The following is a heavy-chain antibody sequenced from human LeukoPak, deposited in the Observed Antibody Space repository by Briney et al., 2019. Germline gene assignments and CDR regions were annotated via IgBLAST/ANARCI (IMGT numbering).Heavy chain of an antibody. CDR3: ARVIAVAGTST. Sequence: WIGEINHSGSTNYNPSLKSRVTISVDTSKNQFSLKLSSVTAADTAVYYCARVIAVAGTSTWGQGTLVTVSS. CDR2: INHSGST. J-gene: IGHJ5*02. D-gene: IGHD6-19*01. V-gene: IGHV4-34*01.